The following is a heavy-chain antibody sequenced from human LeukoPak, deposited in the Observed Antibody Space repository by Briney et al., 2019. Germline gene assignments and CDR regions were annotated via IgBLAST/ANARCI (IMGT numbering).Heavy chain of an antibody. D-gene: IGHD2/OR15-2a*01. J-gene: IGHJ4*02. CDR3: AKDGGSQYDYYFAY. CDR2: ITGGGDTT. Sequence: GGSLRLSCAASGFTFSSYAMSWVRQAPGKGLEWVSAITGGGDTTYYADSVKGRFTISRDNSKNTLYLQMNSLRAEDTAVYYCAKDGGSQYDYYFAYWGQGTLVTVSS. V-gene: IGHV3-23*01. CDR1: GFTFSSYA.